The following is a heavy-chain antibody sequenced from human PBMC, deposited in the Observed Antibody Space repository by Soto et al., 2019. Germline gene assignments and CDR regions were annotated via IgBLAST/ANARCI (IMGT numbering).Heavy chain of an antibody. CDR3: ARGRGYSYGLDP. Sequence: SETLSLTCTVSGGSISSSNYYWGWVRQPPGKGLEWIGNIYYSGTTSYSPSLKSRVAISLDTSKNQFSLSLSSVTAADTAVYYCARGRGYSYGLDPWGQGTLVTVSS. CDR2: IYYSGTT. D-gene: IGHD5-18*01. J-gene: IGHJ5*02. V-gene: IGHV4-39*07. CDR1: GGSISSSNYY.